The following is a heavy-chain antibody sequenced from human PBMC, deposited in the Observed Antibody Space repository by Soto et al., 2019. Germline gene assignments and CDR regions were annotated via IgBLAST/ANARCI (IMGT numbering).Heavy chain of an antibody. V-gene: IGHV3-21*01. J-gene: IGHJ4*02. CDR2: LSSSGDYI. CDR1: GFNFITYS. CDR3: VRDGLDYYDTERLYFDN. Sequence: EVQLVESWGGPVRPGGAPKLSCAASGFNFITYSLSWVRQAPGKGLGLVASLSSSGDYIDYAYSVKGRFTISRDNANNSLYLQMNSLSAEDTATYYCVRDGLDYYDTERLYFDNWGQGTLVTVSS. D-gene: IGHD3-22*01.